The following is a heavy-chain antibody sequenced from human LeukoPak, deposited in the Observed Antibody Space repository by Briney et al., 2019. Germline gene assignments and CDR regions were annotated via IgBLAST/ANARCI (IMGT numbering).Heavy chain of an antibody. V-gene: IGHV1-18*01. Sequence: ASVKVSCKASGYTFTSYGISWVRQAPGQGLEWMGWISAYNGNTNYAQKLQGRVTMTTDTSTSTAYMELRSLRSDDTAVYYCARPPAVLWFGELSPYYYHGMDVWGQGTTVTVSS. J-gene: IGHJ6*02. CDR3: ARPPAVLWFGELSPYYYHGMDV. CDR1: GYTFTSYG. D-gene: IGHD3-10*01. CDR2: ISAYNGNT.